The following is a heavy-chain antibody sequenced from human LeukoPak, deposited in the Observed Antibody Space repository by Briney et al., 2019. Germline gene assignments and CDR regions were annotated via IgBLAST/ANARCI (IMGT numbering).Heavy chain of an antibody. CDR3: ARGGVPGAYDI. J-gene: IGHJ3*02. CDR1: AFNFTNYN. CDR2: IHSSSGSI. V-gene: IGHV3-21*01. D-gene: IGHD1-26*01. Sequence: GGSLRLSCAASAFNFTNYNMNWVRQAPEKGLEWVSSIHSSSGSIYYADSLKGRFTISRDNAKNSLYLQMNSLTGEDTAVYYCARGGVPGAYDIWGQGAMVTVS.